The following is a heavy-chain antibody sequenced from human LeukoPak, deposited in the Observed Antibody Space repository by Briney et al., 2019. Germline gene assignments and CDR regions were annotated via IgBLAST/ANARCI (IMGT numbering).Heavy chain of an antibody. V-gene: IGHV3-30*04. CDR3: AVGYCSGGSCYFVY. CDR1: GFTFSSYA. Sequence: GGSLRLSCAASGFTFSSYAMHWVRQAPGKGLEWVAVISYDGSNKYYADSVKGRFTISRDNSKNTLYLQMNSLRAEDTAVYYCAVGYCSGGSCYFVYWGLGTLVTVSS. CDR2: ISYDGSNK. D-gene: IGHD2-15*01. J-gene: IGHJ4*02.